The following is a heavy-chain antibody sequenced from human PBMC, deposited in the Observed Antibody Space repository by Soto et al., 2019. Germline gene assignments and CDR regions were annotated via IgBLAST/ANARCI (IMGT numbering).Heavy chain of an antibody. D-gene: IGHD6-13*01. V-gene: IGHV3-33*01. CDR2: IWYDGSNK. CDR1: GFTFSSYG. CDR3: AGESEGHSAAIDY. J-gene: IGHJ4*02. Sequence: GGSLRLSCAASGFTFSSYGMHWVRQAPGKGLEWVAVIWYDGSNKYYADSVKGRFAISRDNSKNTLYLQMNSLRAEDTAVYYCAGESEGHSAAIDYWGQGTLVTVSS.